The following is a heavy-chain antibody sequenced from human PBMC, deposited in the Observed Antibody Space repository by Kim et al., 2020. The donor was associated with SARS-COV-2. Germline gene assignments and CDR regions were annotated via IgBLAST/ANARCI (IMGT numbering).Heavy chain of an antibody. CDR2: IKQDGSEK. J-gene: IGHJ4*02. CDR3: AAGRVWLIDY. Sequence: GGSLRLSCVTSGFTFSEFWMNWVRQAPGKGLEWVAIIKQDGSEKRYMDSAKGRFTISRDNANNSLYPQINSLRADDTAVYYCAAGRVWLIDYWGQGTLVTVPS. V-gene: IGHV3-7*01. CDR1: GFTFSEFW. D-gene: IGHD3-22*01.